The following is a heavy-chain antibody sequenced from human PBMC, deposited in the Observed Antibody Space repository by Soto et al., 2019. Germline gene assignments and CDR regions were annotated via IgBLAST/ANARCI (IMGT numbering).Heavy chain of an antibody. D-gene: IGHD3-10*01. Sequence: QLQLQESGPGLVKPSETLSLTCTVSGGSISSINDYWGWIRQPPGKGLEWIGSIYYSGSSYYNPSPTSRVTLSIDTSTKPLSMKLTSVTAANTAVSYCARNEYYASGSYSWGQGTLVTVSS. V-gene: IGHV4-39*01. CDR2: IYYSGSS. CDR3: ARNEYYASGSYS. J-gene: IGHJ5*02. CDR1: GGSISSINDY.